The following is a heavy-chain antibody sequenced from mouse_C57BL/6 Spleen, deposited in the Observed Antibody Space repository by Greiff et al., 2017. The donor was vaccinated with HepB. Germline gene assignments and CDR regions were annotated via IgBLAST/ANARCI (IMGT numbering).Heavy chain of an antibody. D-gene: IGHD2-3*01. V-gene: IGHV1-72*01. CDR1: GYTFTIYW. CDR2: IDPNSGGT. CDR3: ARYDGYYSYWYFDV. J-gene: IGHJ1*03. Sequence: QVQLQQPGAELVKPGASVKLSCKASGYTFTIYWMHWVKQRPGRGLEWIGRIDPNSGGTKYNEKFKSKATLTVDKPSSTAYMQLSSLTSEDSAVYYCARYDGYYSYWYFDVWGTGTTVTVSS.